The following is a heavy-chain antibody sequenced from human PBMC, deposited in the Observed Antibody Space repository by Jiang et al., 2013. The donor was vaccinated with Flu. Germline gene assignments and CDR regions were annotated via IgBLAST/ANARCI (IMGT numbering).Heavy chain of an antibody. CDR3: ATLRGSTYDTFLADY. Sequence: VQLLESGGGVVQPGGSLRLSCAASGFSFSYYGMHWVRQSPGKGLEWVASLWHDGSNIFYGDSVRGRFTISRDNSKNTLYLQMNSLRPEDTAVYFCATLRGSTYDTFLADYWGQGTLVTVSS. D-gene: IGHD3-9*01. J-gene: IGHJ4*02. CDR1: GFSFSYYG. V-gene: IGHV3-30*02. CDR2: LWHDGSNI.